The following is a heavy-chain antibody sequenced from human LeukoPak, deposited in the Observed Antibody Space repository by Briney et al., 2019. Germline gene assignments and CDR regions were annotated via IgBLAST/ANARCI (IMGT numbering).Heavy chain of an antibody. J-gene: IGHJ4*02. CDR2: INHSGST. CDR1: GGSFSGYY. CDR3: ARTYYYGLGSSLGLDY. D-gene: IGHD3-10*01. V-gene: IGHV4-34*01. Sequence: PSETLSLTCAVYGGSFSGYYWSWIRQPPGKGLEWIGEINHSGSTNYNPSLKSRVTISVDTSKNQFSLKLSSVTAADTAVYYCARTYYYGLGSSLGLDYWGQGILVTVSS.